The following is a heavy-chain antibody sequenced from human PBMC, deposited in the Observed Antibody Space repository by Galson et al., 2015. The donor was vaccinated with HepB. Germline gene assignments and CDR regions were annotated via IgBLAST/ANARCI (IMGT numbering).Heavy chain of an antibody. D-gene: IGHD4-11*01. J-gene: IGHJ6*03. CDR1: GFTFSNAW. V-gene: IGHV3-15*01. CDR3: TTDSRPTVSLDYYYYYMDV. Sequence: SLRLSCAASGFTFSNAWISWVRQAPGKGLEWVGRIKSKTDGGTTDYAAPVKGRFTISRDDSKNTLYLQMNSLKTEDTAVYYCTTDSRPTVSLDYYYYYMDVWGKGTTVTVSS. CDR2: IKSKTDGGTT.